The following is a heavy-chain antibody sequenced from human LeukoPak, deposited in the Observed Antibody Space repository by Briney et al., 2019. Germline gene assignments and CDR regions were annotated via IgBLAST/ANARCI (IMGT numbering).Heavy chain of an antibody. CDR3: ARGPFDY. Sequence: GASVKVSCKASGYTFTSYYMHWVRQAPGQGLEWMGIINPSGGSTSYAQKLQGRVTMTTDTSTSTAYMELRSLRSDDTAVYYCARGPFDYWGQGTLVTVSS. CDR1: GYTFTSYY. CDR2: INPSGGST. V-gene: IGHV1-46*01. J-gene: IGHJ4*02.